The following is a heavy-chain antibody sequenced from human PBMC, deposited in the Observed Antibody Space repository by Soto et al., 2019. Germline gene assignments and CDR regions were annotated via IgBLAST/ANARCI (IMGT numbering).Heavy chain of an antibody. J-gene: IGHJ4*02. Sequence: SVKVSCKASGGTFSSYAISWVRQAPGQGLEWMGGINPIFGTPHYAQKYQGRVTITADTFTNTAYMELTRLTSDDTAVYFCAREGRHFDYWGQGTLVTVSS. V-gene: IGHV1-69*06. CDR1: GGTFSSYA. CDR3: AREGRHFDY. CDR2: INPIFGTP.